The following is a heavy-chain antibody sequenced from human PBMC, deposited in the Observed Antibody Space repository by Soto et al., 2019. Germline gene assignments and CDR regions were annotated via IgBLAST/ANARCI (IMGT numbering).Heavy chain of an antibody. Sequence: PSETLSLTCTVSGGSISSYYWSWIRQPPGKGLEWIGYIYYSGSTNYNPSLKSRVTISVDASKNQFSLKLSSVTAADTAVYYCARSIQLWSGKFDPWGQGTLVTVSS. CDR1: GGSISSYY. V-gene: IGHV4-59*01. CDR3: ARSIQLWSGKFDP. D-gene: IGHD5-18*01. J-gene: IGHJ5*02. CDR2: IYYSGST.